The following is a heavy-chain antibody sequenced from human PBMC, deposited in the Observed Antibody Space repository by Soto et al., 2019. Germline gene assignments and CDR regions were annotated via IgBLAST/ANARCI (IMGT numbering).Heavy chain of an antibody. D-gene: IGHD2-2*01. Sequence: SVKVSCKASGGTFTNYAVTCVRQAPGQGLEWMGGIIPIYGTANYAQKFQGRVTITADDSTSTAYVEVSSLRSDDTAVYYCARGEYCSTTSCSNYYYGLDVWGQGTTVTVSS. CDR2: IIPIYGTA. CDR1: GGTFTNYA. J-gene: IGHJ6*02. V-gene: IGHV1-69*13. CDR3: ARGEYCSTTSCSNYYYGLDV.